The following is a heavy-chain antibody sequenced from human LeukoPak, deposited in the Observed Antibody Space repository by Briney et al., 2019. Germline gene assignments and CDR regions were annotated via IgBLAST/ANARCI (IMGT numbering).Heavy chain of an antibody. J-gene: IGHJ3*02. V-gene: IGHV1-46*01. D-gene: IGHD2-21*02. CDR3: ARGRVTATDGFDI. CDR1: GYSFSSYY. CDR2: INPSGGST. Sequence: ASVKVSCKASGYSFSSYYIHWVRQAPGQGLEWMGIINPSGGSTSYPQKFQVRVTMTRDTSTSTVYMELSSLRSEDTAVYYCARGRVTATDGFDIWGQGTTVIVSS.